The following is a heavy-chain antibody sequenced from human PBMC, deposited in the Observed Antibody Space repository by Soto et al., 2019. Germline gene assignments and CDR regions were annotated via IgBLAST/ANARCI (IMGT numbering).Heavy chain of an antibody. CDR2: ISGSGDDT. D-gene: IGHD3-10*01. J-gene: IGHJ6*02. CDR1: GFPFSSYA. CDR3: AKQFYYYNSGSFMDV. Sequence: PGGSLRLSCAASGFPFSSYAMTWVRQAPGKGPEWVSTISGSGDDTYYADSVKGRFAVSRDNSKNTLYLQLNSLRAEDTAIYYCAKQFYYYNSGSFMDVWGQGTTVTVSS. V-gene: IGHV3-23*01.